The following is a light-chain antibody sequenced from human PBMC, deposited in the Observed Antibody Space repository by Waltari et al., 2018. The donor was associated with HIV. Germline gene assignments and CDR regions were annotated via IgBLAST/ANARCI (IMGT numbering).Light chain of an antibody. CDR3: RSYTDSSTVV. CDR2: SNY. CDR1: SSNIGSNT. V-gene: IGLV1-44*01. J-gene: IGLJ2*01. Sequence: QSVLTQPPSASGTPGQRVTISCSGSSSNIGSNTVNWYQQLPGTAPKLLIYSNYHRPSGVPDRFSGSKSGTSASLTISGLQAEDEADYYCRSYTDSSTVVFGGGTKVTVL.